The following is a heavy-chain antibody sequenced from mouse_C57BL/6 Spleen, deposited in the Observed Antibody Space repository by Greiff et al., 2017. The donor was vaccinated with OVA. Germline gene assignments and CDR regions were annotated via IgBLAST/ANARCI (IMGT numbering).Heavy chain of an antibody. CDR1: GYTFTDYY. V-gene: IGHV1-19*01. J-gene: IGHJ3*01. CDR2: INPYNGGT. Sequence: VQLQQSGPVLVKPGASVKMSCKASGYTFTDYYMNWVKQSHGKSLEWIGVINPYNGGTSYNQKFKGKATLTVDKSSSTAYMELNSLTSEDSAVYYCAGYYGSSYVFAYWGQGTLVTVSA. CDR3: AGYYGSSYVFAY. D-gene: IGHD1-1*01.